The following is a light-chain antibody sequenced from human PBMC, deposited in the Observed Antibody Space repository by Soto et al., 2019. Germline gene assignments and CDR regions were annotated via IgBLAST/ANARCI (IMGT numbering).Light chain of an antibody. Sequence: QSALTQPPSVSGSPGQSVAISCTGTSSDVGGSNGVSWYPQPPGTAPKLMIYDVSNRPSGVPDRFSGSKSGNTASLTISGLQAEDEGDYYCSSYTSSSTYVFGTGTKVTVL. CDR3: SSYTSSSTYV. CDR2: DVS. J-gene: IGLJ1*01. CDR1: SSDVGGSNG. V-gene: IGLV2-18*02.